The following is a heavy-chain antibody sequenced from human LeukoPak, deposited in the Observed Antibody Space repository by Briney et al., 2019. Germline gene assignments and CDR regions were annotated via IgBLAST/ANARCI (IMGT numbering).Heavy chain of an antibody. Sequence: GGSLRLSCAASGFTFSSYEMNWVRQAPGKGLEWVSYISSSGSTIYYADSVKGRFTISRDNAKNSLYLQMNSLRAEDTAVYYCARGRMGPLTNYYYYYMDVWGKGTTVTVSS. CDR1: GFTFSSYE. CDR3: ARGRMGPLTNYYYYYMDV. V-gene: IGHV3-48*03. D-gene: IGHD3-9*01. J-gene: IGHJ6*03. CDR2: ISSSGSTI.